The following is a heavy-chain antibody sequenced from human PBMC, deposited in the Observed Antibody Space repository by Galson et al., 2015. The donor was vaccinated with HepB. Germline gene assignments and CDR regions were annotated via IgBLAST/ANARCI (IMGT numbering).Heavy chain of an antibody. D-gene: IGHD3-22*01. CDR3: AKDRGDSSGPTGY. V-gene: IGHV3-23*01. J-gene: IGHJ4*02. CDR1: GFTFSRYT. CDR2: ISGSGDST. Sequence: SLRLSCAASGFTFSRYTMNWVRQAPGKGLQWVSAISGSGDSTYYADSVKGRFTISRDNSKNTVYLQVNSLRADDTALYYCAKDRGDSSGPTGYWGQGTLVTVSS.